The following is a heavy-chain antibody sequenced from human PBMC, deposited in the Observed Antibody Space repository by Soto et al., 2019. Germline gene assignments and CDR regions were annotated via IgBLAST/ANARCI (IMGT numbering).Heavy chain of an antibody. CDR1: GFTFSSYA. Sequence: EVQLLESGGGLVQPGGSLRLSCAASGFTFSSYAMSWVRQAPGKGLEWVSAISGSGGSTYYADSVKGRFTISRDNSKNTLYLQMNSLRAEDMAVYYCAKGGRGVIITFYYFDYWGQGTLVTVSS. D-gene: IGHD3-10*01. J-gene: IGHJ4*02. CDR2: ISGSGGST. CDR3: AKGGRGVIITFYYFDY. V-gene: IGHV3-23*01.